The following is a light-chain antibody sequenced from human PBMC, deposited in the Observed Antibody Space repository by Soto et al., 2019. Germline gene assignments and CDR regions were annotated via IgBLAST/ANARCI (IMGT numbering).Light chain of an antibody. Sequence: DIQMTQSPSSLGASVGDRVTISCRASQGIANYLAWYQQKPGEVPKLLIFAASTLHSGFSSRLTGSGSGTEFTLTISSLQPEDVATYYCQKYNWPPFTFGPGTKVEIK. CDR1: QGIANY. CDR3: QKYNWPPFT. J-gene: IGKJ3*01. CDR2: AAS. V-gene: IGKV1-27*01.